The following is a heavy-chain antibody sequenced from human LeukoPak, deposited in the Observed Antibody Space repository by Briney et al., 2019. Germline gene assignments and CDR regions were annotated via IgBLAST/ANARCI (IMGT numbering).Heavy chain of an antibody. CDR1: GLTFEDYG. V-gene: IGHV3-20*04. Sequence: GSLRLSCAASGLTFEDYGRSWFRQAPGKGLERVSGICMKGSSTGYADSGKGRLTISRDTVKNFLYLQMNSLRAEDTALYYWASNLVVAGTGFGYWGEGTLVSVSS. CDR3: ASNLVVAGTGFGY. J-gene: IGHJ4*02. CDR2: ICMKGSST. D-gene: IGHD6-19*01.